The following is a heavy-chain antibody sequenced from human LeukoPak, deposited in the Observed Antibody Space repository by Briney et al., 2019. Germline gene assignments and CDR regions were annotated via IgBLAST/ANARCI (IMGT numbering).Heavy chain of an antibody. D-gene: IGHD5-24*01. V-gene: IGHV3-64*01. CDR2: ISSNGVST. Sequence: GGSLRLSCAASGFTFSSYAMHWVRQAPGKGLESVSAISSNGVSTYYANSVKGRFTISRDNSKNTLYLQMGSLRAEDMAVYYCARIEMATITVVYWGQGTLVTVSS. J-gene: IGHJ4*02. CDR1: GFTFSSYA. CDR3: ARIEMATITVVY.